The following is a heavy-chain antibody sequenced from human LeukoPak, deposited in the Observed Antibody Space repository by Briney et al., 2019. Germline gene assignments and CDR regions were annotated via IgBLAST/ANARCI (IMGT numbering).Heavy chain of an antibody. V-gene: IGHV4-59*06. D-gene: IGHD3-10*01. CDR2: IYYSGST. J-gene: IGHJ4*02. Sequence: SETLSLTCTVSGGSISNYYWGWIRQHPGKGLEWIGYIYYSGSTYYNPSLKSRVTISVDTSKNQFSLKLSSVTAADTAVYYCARENGSGSYKDYWGQGTLVTVSS. CDR3: ARENGSGSYKDY. CDR1: GGSISNYY.